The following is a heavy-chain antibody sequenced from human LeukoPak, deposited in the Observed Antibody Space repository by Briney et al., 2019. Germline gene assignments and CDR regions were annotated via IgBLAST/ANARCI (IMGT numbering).Heavy chain of an antibody. J-gene: IGHJ4*02. CDR1: GFTFTNYA. D-gene: IGHD5-18*01. CDR3: ARGAEYSYGYMSY. V-gene: IGHV3-23*01. Sequence: GGSLRLSCAATGFTFTNYAMSWVRQAPGKGLEWVSSISGSGGSHTSDSGGFIYYADSVKGRFTISRDNSKNTLYLQMNSLRAEDTAVYYCARGAEYSYGYMSYWGQGTLVTVSS. CDR2: ISGSGGSHTSDSGGFI.